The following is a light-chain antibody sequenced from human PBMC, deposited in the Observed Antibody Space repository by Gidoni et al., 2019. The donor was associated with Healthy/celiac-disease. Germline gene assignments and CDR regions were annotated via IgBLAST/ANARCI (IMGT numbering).Light chain of an antibody. CDR3: QQYNNWPAT. CDR1: QSVSSD. CDR2: GAS. V-gene: IGKV3-15*01. Sequence: EIVMMQSPATLSVSPWERATLSCRASQSVSSDLAWYQQKPGQAPRLLIYGASTRATGIPARFSGSGSGTEFTLTISSLQSEDFAVYYCQQYNNWPATFGQGTKLEIK. J-gene: IGKJ2*01.